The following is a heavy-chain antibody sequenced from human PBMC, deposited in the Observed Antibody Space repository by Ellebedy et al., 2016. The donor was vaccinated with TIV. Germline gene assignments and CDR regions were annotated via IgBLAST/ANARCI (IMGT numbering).Heavy chain of an antibody. CDR2: IDYGGST. CDR3: ARRPGYCTNGVCWRSAFDY. Sequence: SETLSLXXTVSGGSISSGDYYWSWIRQHPGKGLEWIGFIDYGGSTYYNPSLKSRVTISVDTSKNQFSLKLSSVTAADTAVYYCARRPGYCTNGVCWRSAFDYWGQGTLVTVSS. D-gene: IGHD2-8*01. J-gene: IGHJ4*02. V-gene: IGHV4-31*03. CDR1: GGSISSGDYY.